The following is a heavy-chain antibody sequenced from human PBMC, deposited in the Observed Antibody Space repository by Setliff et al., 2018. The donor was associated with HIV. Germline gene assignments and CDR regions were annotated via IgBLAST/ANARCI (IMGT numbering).Heavy chain of an antibody. V-gene: IGHV3-53*01. CDR1: GLTLSYYT. Sequence: GGSVRLSCATSGLTLSYYTMHWVRQAPGKGLEWVAFIYSDGRTYYAESVKGRFTISRDDSRNTIYLQMYSLRVDDTAAYYCAKGVKWLEPWGQGVLVTVSS. CDR2: IYSDGRT. CDR3: AKGVKWLEP. J-gene: IGHJ5*02. D-gene: IGHD3-16*01.